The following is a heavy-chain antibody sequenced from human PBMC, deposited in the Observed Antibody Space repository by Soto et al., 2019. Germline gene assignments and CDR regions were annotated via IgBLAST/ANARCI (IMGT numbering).Heavy chain of an antibody. D-gene: IGHD4-17*01. Sequence: EVQLVESGGGLVQPGRSLRLSCAASGFTFDDYAMHWVRQAPGKGLEWVSGISWNSGSIGYADSVKGRFTISRDNAKNSLYLQMNSLRAEDTALYYCAKDNTVTTSEAFDIWGQGTMVTVSS. CDR3: AKDNTVTTSEAFDI. J-gene: IGHJ3*02. CDR1: GFTFDDYA. V-gene: IGHV3-9*01. CDR2: ISWNSGSI.